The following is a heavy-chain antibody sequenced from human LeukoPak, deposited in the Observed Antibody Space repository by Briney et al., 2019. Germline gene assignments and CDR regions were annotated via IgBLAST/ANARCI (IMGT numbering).Heavy chain of an antibody. CDR3: ARELVALDY. V-gene: IGHV3-74*01. D-gene: IGHD2-21*01. J-gene: IGHJ4*02. CDR2: INSAGSTT. CDR1: GLTFSSYS. Sequence: GGSLRLSCAASGLTFSSYSMNWVRQAPGKGLVWVSRINSAGSTTTYADSVKGRFTISRDNAKNTLYLQMNSLRAEDTAVYYCARELVALDYWGQGTLVTVSS.